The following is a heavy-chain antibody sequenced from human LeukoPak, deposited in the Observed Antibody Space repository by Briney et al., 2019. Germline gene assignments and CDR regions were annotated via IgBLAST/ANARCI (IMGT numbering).Heavy chain of an antibody. J-gene: IGHJ6*02. CDR3: AKDLGAGEPYYYGMEV. Sequence: PGESLRLSCAAYGFTFDDYAMHWVRQAQGKGLEWVSGTRWNSDSAGYVDSVKGRFTISRDNAKNSLYLQMNSLRTEDTGLYYCAKDLGAGEPYYYGMEVWGQGTTVTVSS. D-gene: IGHD1-14*01. CDR2: TRWNSDSA. V-gene: IGHV3-9*01. CDR1: GFTFDDYA.